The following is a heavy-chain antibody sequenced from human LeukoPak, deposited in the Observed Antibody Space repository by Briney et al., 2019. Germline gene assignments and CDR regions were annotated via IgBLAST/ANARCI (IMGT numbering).Heavy chain of an antibody. D-gene: IGHD6-13*01. CDR1: GFTFSSYG. CDR3: ARDSTKRAAADKVD. Sequence: GGSLRLSCAASGFTFSSYGMHWVRQAPGKGLEWVAFIRYDGSNKYYADSVKGRFPISRDNSKNTLYLQMNSLRAEDTAVYYCARDSTKRAAADKVDWGQGTLVTVSS. V-gene: IGHV3-30*02. CDR2: IRYDGSNK. J-gene: IGHJ4*02.